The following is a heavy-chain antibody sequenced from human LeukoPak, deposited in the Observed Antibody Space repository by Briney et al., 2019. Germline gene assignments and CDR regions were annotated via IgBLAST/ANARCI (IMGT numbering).Heavy chain of an antibody. Sequence: SETLSLTCTVSGGSIGSYYWSWIRQPAGKGLEWIGRIYTSGGTNYNPSLKSRVTISVDKSKNQFSLKLSSVTAADTAVYYCARSLTGYYYYMDVWGKGNTVTVSS. CDR2: IYTSGGT. CDR1: GGSIGSYY. CDR3: ARSLTGYYYYMDV. V-gene: IGHV4-4*07. J-gene: IGHJ6*03.